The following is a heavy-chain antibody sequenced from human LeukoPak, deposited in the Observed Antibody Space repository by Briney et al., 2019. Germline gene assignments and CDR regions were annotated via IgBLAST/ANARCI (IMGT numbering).Heavy chain of an antibody. D-gene: IGHD1-26*01. Sequence: PGGFLNLSCAASGFTFTDSTLHWVRQASGKGLEWIGRIRTKGNFYATTYAASLKGRFTISRDDSENTAYLQMNSLKTGDTAIYYCTTTTTSPYPLGYWGQGTLVTVSS. CDR3: TTTTTSPYPLGY. CDR2: IRTKGNFYAT. CDR1: GFTFTDST. V-gene: IGHV3-73*01. J-gene: IGHJ4*02.